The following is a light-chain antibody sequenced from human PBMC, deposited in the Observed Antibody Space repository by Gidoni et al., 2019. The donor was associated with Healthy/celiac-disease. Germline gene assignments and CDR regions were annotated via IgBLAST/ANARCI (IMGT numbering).Light chain of an antibody. CDR1: SSDVGGYNY. J-gene: IGLJ1*01. Sequence: QSALTQPASASASPGQSITISCTGTSSDVGGYNYVSWYQQHPGKAPKLMIYEVSNRPSGVSNRFSGSKSGNTASLTISGLQAEDEADYYCSSYTSSSLWVFGTGTKVTVL. V-gene: IGLV2-14*01. CDR2: EVS. CDR3: SSYTSSSLWV.